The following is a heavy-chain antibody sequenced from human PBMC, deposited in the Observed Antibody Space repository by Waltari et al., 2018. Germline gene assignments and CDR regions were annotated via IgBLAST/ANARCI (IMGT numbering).Heavy chain of an antibody. CDR3: ARDQGGGLYYYGMDV. Sequence: EVQLVESGGGLVTTGGSLRLSCAASGFTFSSYSMHWVRQAPGKGLEWVSSISSSSSYIYYADSVKGRFTISRDNAKNSLYLQMNSLRAEDTAVYYCARDQGGGLYYYGMDVWGQGTTVTVSS. CDR2: ISSSSSYI. CDR1: GFTFSSYS. D-gene: IGHD1-26*01. J-gene: IGHJ6*02. V-gene: IGHV3-21*01.